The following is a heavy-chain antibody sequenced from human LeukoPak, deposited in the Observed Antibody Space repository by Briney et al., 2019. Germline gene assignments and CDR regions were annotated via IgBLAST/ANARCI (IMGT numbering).Heavy chain of an antibody. V-gene: IGHV1-8*01. D-gene: IGHD6-19*01. CDR1: GYTFTSYH. CDR3: ARGRYSSYWYVFGY. Sequence: ASVKVSCKASGYTFTSYHINWVRQATGQGLEWMGWMNPNNGNTGYTQNFQGRVTMTRNTSISTAYMELSSLRSEDTAVYYCARGRYSSYWYVFGYWGQGTLVTVSS. CDR2: MNPNNGNT. J-gene: IGHJ4*02.